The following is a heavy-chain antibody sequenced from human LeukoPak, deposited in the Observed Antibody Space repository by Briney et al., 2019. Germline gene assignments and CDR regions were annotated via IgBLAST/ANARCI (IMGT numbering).Heavy chain of an antibody. V-gene: IGHV1-8*01. CDR1: GYTFTSYD. CDR2: MNPNSGNT. J-gene: IGHJ6*03. D-gene: IGHD3-16*01. Sequence: ASVKVSCKASGYTFTSYDINWVRQASGQGLEWMGWMNPNSGNTGYAQKFQGRVTMTRNNSISTAYMELSSLRSEDTAVYYCARGWGSSYYYYMDVWGKGTTVTVSS. CDR3: ARGWGSSYYYYMDV.